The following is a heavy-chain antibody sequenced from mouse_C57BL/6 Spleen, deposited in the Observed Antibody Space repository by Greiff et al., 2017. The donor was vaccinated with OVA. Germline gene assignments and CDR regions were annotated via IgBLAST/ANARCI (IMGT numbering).Heavy chain of an antibody. J-gene: IGHJ1*03. V-gene: IGHV1-85*01. D-gene: IGHD1-1*01. CDR1: GYTFTSYD. CDR2: IYPRDGST. Sequence: QVQLQQSGPELVKPGASVKLSCKASGYTFTSYDINWVKQRPGQGLEWIGWIYPRDGSTKYNEKFKGKATLTVDTSSSTAYMELHSLTSEDSAVYFCAREDYGSSYVDWYFDVWGTGTTVTVSS. CDR3: AREDYGSSYVDWYFDV.